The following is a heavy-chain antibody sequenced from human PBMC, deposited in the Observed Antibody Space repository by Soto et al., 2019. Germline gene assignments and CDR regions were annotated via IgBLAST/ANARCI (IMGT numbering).Heavy chain of an antibody. J-gene: IGHJ6*02. Sequence: ASLKVSCKASGYTCTIYYMHWVLQAPGQGLEWMGIINPSSGSTSYTQKFQGRVTMTRDTSTSTVYMELSSLRSEDTAVYYCARDQGLLAAGGTSFYYNDMDVWGQGATVTVSS. CDR3: ARDQGLLAAGGTSFYYNDMDV. D-gene: IGHD6-13*01. CDR1: GYTCTIYY. CDR2: INPSSGST. V-gene: IGHV1-46*01.